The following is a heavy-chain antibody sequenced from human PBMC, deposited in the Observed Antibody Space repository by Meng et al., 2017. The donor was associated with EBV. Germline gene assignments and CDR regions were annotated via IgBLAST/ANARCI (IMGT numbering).Heavy chain of an antibody. Sequence: GQLVQAGADVKKPGASVKVSCKASGYTFTSYDSNWVRQATGQGLEWMGWMNPNSGNTGYAQKFQGRVTMTRNTSISTAYMELSSLRSEDTAVYYCARGRGVYCSGGSCYPGWFDPWGQGTLVTASS. CDR1: GYTFTSYD. V-gene: IGHV1-8*01. J-gene: IGHJ5*02. CDR2: MNPNSGNT. CDR3: ARGRGVYCSGGSCYPGWFDP. D-gene: IGHD2-15*01.